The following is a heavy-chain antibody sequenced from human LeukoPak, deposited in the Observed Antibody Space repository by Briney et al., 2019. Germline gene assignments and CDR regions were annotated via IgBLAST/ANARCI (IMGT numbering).Heavy chain of an antibody. CDR2: INPNSGGT. CDR1: GYTFTGYC. V-gene: IGHV1-2*02. D-gene: IGHD6-25*01. Sequence: ASVKVSCKASGYTFTGYCMHWVRQAPGQGLEWMGWINPNSGGTNYAQKFQGRVTMTRDTSISTAYMELSRLRSDDTAVYYCARVLGGEYYFDYWGQGTLVTVSS. CDR3: ARVLGGEYYFDY. J-gene: IGHJ4*02.